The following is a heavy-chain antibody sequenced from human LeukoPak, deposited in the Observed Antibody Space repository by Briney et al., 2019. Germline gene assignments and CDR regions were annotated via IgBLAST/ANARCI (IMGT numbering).Heavy chain of an antibody. CDR2: IYTSGST. Sequence: SETLSLTCAVSGGSISSGGYSWSWIRQPAGKGLEWIGRIYTSGSTNYNPSLKSRVTMSVDTSKNQFSLKLSSVTAADTAVYYCARDRLEYQLLSDAFDIWGQGTMVTVSS. CDR1: GGSISSGGYS. V-gene: IGHV4-61*02. D-gene: IGHD2-2*01. J-gene: IGHJ3*02. CDR3: ARDRLEYQLLSDAFDI.